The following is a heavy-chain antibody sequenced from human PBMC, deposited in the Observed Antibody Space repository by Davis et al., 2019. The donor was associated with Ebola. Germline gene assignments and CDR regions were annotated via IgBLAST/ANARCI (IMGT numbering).Heavy chain of an antibody. J-gene: IGHJ4*02. CDR1: GFTFSSYA. CDR2: IAYDQRT. D-gene: IGHD3-22*01. Sequence: GGSLRLSCGASGFTFSSYAMHWVRQAPGKGLEWVALIAYDQRTFYADSLKGRFTISRDNSKNTLYLQMKSLRAEDTAVYYCVKDTPDHYDSSGFRMFDFWGQGTLVTVSS. CDR3: VKDTPDHYDSSGFRMFDF. V-gene: IGHV3-30*04.